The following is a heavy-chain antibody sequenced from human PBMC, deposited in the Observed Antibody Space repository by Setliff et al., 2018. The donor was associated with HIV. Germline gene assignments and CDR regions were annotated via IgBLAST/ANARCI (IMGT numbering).Heavy chain of an antibody. D-gene: IGHD6-13*01. CDR3: ARGVKGIATTGKYYFDY. V-gene: IGHV1-2*06. CDR2: INPDSRGT. Sequence: ASVKVSCKTSGYAFSDYSIHWVRQAPGQGLEWVGRINPDSRGTNYAQTFQGRATMTRDTSANTAYMELGRLRSDDTAVFYCARGVKGIATTGKYYFDYWGQGTLVTVS. J-gene: IGHJ4*02. CDR1: GYAFSDYS.